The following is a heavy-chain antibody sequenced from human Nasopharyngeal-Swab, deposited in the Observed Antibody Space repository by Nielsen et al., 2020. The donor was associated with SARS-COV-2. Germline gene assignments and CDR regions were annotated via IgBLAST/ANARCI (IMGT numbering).Heavy chain of an antibody. Sequence: GESLKIPCAASGFAYNNYAMNWLRQAPGKGLEWVSVISGSGDSTYYADSVKGRFTISRDNSKNTLYLQMNSLTAEDTAVYFCAKGRNRILVAGTLFEYWGQGTLVTVSS. CDR3: AKGRNRILVAGTLFEY. J-gene: IGHJ4*02. V-gene: IGHV3-23*01. CDR2: ISGSGDST. D-gene: IGHD6-19*01. CDR1: GFAYNNYA.